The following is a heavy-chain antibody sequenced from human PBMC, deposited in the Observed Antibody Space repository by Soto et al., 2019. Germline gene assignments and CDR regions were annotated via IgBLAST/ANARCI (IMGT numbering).Heavy chain of an antibody. D-gene: IGHD3-16*02. CDR3: AKGSVDYVWGSYRHLDY. CDR1: GFSFSKYG. V-gene: IGHV3-23*01. Sequence: AWGSLRLSGVVSGFSFSKYGMHCLRQAPGKGLEWVSAISGSGGSTYYADSVKGRFTISRDNSKNTLYLQMNSLRAEDTAVYYCAKGSVDYVWGSYRHLDYWGQGTLVTVSS. J-gene: IGHJ4*02. CDR2: ISGSGGST.